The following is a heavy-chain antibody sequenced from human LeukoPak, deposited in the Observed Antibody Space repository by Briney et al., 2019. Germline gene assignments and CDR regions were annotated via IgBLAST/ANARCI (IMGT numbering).Heavy chain of an antibody. CDR1: GYTFTSYD. J-gene: IGHJ3*02. V-gene: IGHV1-8*01. Sequence: ASVKVSCKASGYTFTSYDINWVRQATGQGLEWMGWMNPNSGNTGYAQKFQGRVTITADESTSTAYMELSRLRSEDTAVYYCARDGLLLSAFDIWGQGTMVTVSS. D-gene: IGHD2/OR15-2a*01. CDR2: MNPNSGNT. CDR3: ARDGLLLSAFDI.